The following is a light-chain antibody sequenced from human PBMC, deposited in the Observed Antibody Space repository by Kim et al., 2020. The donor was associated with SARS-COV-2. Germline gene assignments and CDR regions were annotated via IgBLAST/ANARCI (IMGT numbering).Light chain of an antibody. CDR2: GAS. Sequence: VSPGEKATLSCRASQSVSSNLAWYQQKPGQAPRLLIYGASTRATGIPARFSGSGSGTEFTLTISSLQSEDFAVYYCQQYNNWPQTFGQGTKVDIK. CDR1: QSVSSN. V-gene: IGKV3-15*01. J-gene: IGKJ1*01. CDR3: QQYNNWPQT.